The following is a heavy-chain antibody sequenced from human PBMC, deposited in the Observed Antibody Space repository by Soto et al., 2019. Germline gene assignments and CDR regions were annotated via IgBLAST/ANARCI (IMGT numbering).Heavy chain of an antibody. D-gene: IGHD1-26*01. J-gene: IGHJ4*02. CDR2: INRGNGNT. CDR1: GYTFTGYF. CDR3: ARDDSGFSGSHYIDYFNY. Sequence: ASVKVSCKASGYTFTGYFIHWVRQAPGQGLEWMGWINRGNGNTYYSEKFQGRVTFTRDTSAGTVYMQLSSLTSEDTAVYYCARDDSGFSGSHYIDYFNYWGQGALVTVSS. V-gene: IGHV1-3*01.